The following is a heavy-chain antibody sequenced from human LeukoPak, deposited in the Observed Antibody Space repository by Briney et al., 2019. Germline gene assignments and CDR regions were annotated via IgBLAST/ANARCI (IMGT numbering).Heavy chain of an antibody. D-gene: IGHD2-21*01. CDR2: ISDSGNT. J-gene: IGHJ4*02. CDR1: GFTLSSYA. V-gene: IGHV3-23*01. CDR3: AKAPVTTCRGAYCYPFDS. Sequence: GGSLRLSCAASGFTLSSYAMSWVRQAPGKGLEWVSAISDSGNTYHADSVKGRFTISRDSSKNTLFLQMNRLRPEDAAVYYCAKAPVTTCRGAYCYPFDSWGQGTLVTVSS.